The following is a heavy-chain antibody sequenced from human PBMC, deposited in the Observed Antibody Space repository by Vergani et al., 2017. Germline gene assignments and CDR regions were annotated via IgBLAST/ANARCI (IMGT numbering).Heavy chain of an antibody. D-gene: IGHD6-25*01. Sequence: QVQLQESGPGVVKPSQTLSLTCAVSGGSISSGDHCWTWIRQRPGKGLEWIGYIFYRGTTYDNPSLRSRLTISVDTSQNQFSLKLRSVTAADTAVYYCARVDTQVPATSHLYYMDVWGKGTTVVVSS. CDR1: GGSISSGDHC. CDR3: ARVDTQVPATSHLYYMDV. J-gene: IGHJ6*03. V-gene: IGHV4-31*11. CDR2: IFYRGTT.